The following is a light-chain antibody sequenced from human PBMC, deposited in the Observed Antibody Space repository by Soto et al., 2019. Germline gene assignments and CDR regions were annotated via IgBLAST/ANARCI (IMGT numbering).Light chain of an antibody. CDR3: SSYTSSNTLGNV. CDR2: EVS. V-gene: IGLV2-14*01. CDR1: SSDVGGYNY. Sequence: SVLTQPASVSGSPGQSITISCTGTSSDVGGYNYVSWYQQHPGKAPKLIIYEVSNRPSGVSNRFSGSKSGNTASLTISGLQAEDEADYYCSSYTSSNTLGNVFGTGTKVTVL. J-gene: IGLJ1*01.